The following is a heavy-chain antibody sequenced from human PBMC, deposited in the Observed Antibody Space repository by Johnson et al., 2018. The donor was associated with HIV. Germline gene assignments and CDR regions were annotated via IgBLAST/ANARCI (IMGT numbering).Heavy chain of an antibody. CDR3: AKDRGLSAFDI. CDR2: IWYDGNNK. CDR1: GFTFSSYG. V-gene: IGHV3-33*06. J-gene: IGHJ3*02. D-gene: IGHD3-10*01. Sequence: QVQLVESGGGVVQPGRSLRLSCAASGFTFSSYGMHWVRQAPGKGLEWVAVIWYDGNNKYYADSVKGRFTISRDNSKNTLYLQMNSLRAEDTAVYYCAKDRGLSAFDIWGQGTMVTVSS.